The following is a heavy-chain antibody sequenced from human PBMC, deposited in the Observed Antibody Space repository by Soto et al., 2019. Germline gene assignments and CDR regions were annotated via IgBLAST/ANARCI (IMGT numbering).Heavy chain of an antibody. J-gene: IGHJ4*02. CDR1: GGSFSGYY. Sequence: SETLSLTCAVYGGSFSGYYWSWIRQPPGKGLEWIGEINHSGSTNYNPSLESRVTISVDTSKNQFPLKLSSVTAADTAVYYCARRRRDGYKMPYWGQGTLVTVSS. V-gene: IGHV4-34*01. CDR3: ARRRRDGYKMPY. CDR2: INHSGST. D-gene: IGHD5-12*01.